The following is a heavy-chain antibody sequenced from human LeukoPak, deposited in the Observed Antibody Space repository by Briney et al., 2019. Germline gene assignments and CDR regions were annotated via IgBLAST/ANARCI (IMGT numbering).Heavy chain of an antibody. D-gene: IGHD2-21*02. V-gene: IGHV3-53*01. CDR3: ARGTVTAPDY. Sequence: GGSLRLSCAASGFSVSNTYMPWVRQAPGKGLEWVSIIYSGGNTYYADSVKGRFTISRDNSKNTLYLQMNRLRPEDTAVYYCARGTVTAPDYWGQGTLVTVSS. J-gene: IGHJ4*02. CDR1: GFSVSNTY. CDR2: IYSGGNT.